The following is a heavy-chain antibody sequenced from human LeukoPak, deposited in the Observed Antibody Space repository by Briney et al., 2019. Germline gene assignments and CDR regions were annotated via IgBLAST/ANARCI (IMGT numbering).Heavy chain of an antibody. V-gene: IGHV4-61*01. Sequence: SETLSLTCTVSGGSVSSGSYCWSWIRQPPGKGLEWIGYIYYSGSTNYNPSLKSRVTISVDTSKNQFSLKLSSVTAADTAVYYCARDSRALPITGTKFYYYYYGMDVWGQGTTVTVSS. CDR1: GGSVSSGSYC. CDR3: ARDSRALPITGTKFYYYYYGMDV. J-gene: IGHJ6*02. CDR2: IYYSGST. D-gene: IGHD1/OR15-1a*01.